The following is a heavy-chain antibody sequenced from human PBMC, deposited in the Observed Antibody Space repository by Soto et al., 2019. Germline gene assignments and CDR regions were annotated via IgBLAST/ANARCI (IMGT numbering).Heavy chain of an antibody. CDR1: GFTFSSYS. D-gene: IGHD3-10*01. CDR2: ISSSSSTI. Sequence: GGSLRLSCAASGFTFSSYSMNWVRQAPGKGLEWVSYISSSSSTIYYADSVKGRFTISRDNAKNSLYLQMNSLRAEDTAVYYCARDLALWFGELFGGGSSGWYPSYGMDVWGQGTTVTVSS. CDR3: ARDLALWFGELFGGGSSGWYPSYGMDV. V-gene: IGHV3-48*01. J-gene: IGHJ6*02.